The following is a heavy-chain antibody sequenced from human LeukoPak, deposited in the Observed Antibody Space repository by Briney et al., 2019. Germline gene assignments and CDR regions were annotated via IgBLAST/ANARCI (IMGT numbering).Heavy chain of an antibody. Sequence: GASVTVSCKASGYTFTGYYMHWVRQAPGQGLEWMGWIDPNSGGTNYAQKFQGRVTMTRDTSITTACMELSRLRSDDTAVYYCARVPYDSSGYLGEDWGQGTLVTVSS. J-gene: IGHJ4*02. CDR2: IDPNSGGT. CDR3: ARVPYDSSGYLGED. V-gene: IGHV1-2*02. D-gene: IGHD3-22*01. CDR1: GYTFTGYY.